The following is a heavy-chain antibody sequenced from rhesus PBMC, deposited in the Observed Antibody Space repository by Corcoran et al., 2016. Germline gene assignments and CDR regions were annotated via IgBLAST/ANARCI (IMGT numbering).Heavy chain of an antibody. Sequence: QVQLQESGPGLVKPSETLSLTCAVSGDSVRGGFDWTGIRRPPGKGLEWIGYISGSSGNTDYSPSVKNRVTISKDTSKNQFSLLLTSVTAADTAVYYCARSRAGTTWANDYWGQGVLVTVSS. V-gene: IGHV4-76*01. D-gene: IGHD1-20*01. CDR3: ARSRAGTTWANDY. CDR2: ISGSSGNT. CDR1: GDSVRGGFD. J-gene: IGHJ4*01.